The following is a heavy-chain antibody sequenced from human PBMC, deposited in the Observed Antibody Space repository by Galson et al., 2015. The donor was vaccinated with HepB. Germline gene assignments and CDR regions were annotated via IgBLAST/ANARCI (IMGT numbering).Heavy chain of an antibody. CDR2: IRSKTNSYAT. J-gene: IGHJ6*02. CDR3: TTAADCSSTSCYRPKGFYYYAMDV. V-gene: IGHV3-73*01. Sequence: SLRLSCAASGFSFSGSVIHWVRQASGKGLEWVGRIRSKTNSYATTYAASVKGRFVISRDESKNTASLQMRSLKTEDTAVYYCTTAADCSSTSCYRPKGFYYYAMDVWGQGATVTVS. D-gene: IGHD2-2*01. CDR1: GFSFSGSV.